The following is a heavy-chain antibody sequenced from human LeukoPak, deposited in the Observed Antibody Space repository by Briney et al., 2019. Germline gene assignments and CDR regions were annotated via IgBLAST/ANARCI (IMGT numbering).Heavy chain of an antibody. CDR2: ISSSSSYI. CDR3: ARALSSSRQAFDY. Sequence: GGSLRLSCAASGFTFSSYSMNWVRQAPGKGLEWVSSISSSSSYIYYADSVKGRFTISRDNAKNSLYLQMNSLRAEDTAVYYCARALSSSRQAFDYWGQGTLFTVSS. D-gene: IGHD6-6*01. V-gene: IGHV3-21*01. CDR1: GFTFSSYS. J-gene: IGHJ4*02.